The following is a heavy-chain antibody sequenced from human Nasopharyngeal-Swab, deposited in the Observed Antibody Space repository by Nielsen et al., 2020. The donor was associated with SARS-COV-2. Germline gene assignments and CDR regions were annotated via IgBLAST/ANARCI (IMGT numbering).Heavy chain of an antibody. J-gene: IGHJ1*01. CDR1: GGTFSSYA. CDR2: IIPIFGTA. Sequence: SVKVSYKASGGTFSSYAISWLRQAPGQGLEWMGGIIPIFGTANYAQKFQGRVTITADEFTSTAYMELSSLRSEDTAVYYCASRGQLTGAEYFQHWGQGTLVTVSS. D-gene: IGHD6-13*01. V-gene: IGHV1-69*13. CDR3: ASRGQLTGAEYFQH.